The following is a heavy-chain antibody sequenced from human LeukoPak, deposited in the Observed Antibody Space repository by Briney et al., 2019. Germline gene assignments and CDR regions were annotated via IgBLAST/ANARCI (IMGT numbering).Heavy chain of an antibody. CDR2: INWNGGST. V-gene: IGHV3-20*04. J-gene: IGHJ4*02. Sequence: GGSLRLSCAASGFIFEEHGMSWVRQVPGKGLEWVSGINWNGGSTGYAESAKGRFTISRDNAKNSLYLQMNSLRAEDTAVYYCAKDRRACSSSSCYYRFDYWGQGTLVTVSS. CDR1: GFIFEEHG. D-gene: IGHD2-2*01. CDR3: AKDRRACSSSSCYYRFDY.